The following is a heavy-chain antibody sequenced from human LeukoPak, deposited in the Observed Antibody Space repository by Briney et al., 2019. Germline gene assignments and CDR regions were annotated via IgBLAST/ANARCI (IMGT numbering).Heavy chain of an antibody. CDR1: GFTFYDYA. D-gene: IGHD1-1*01. CDR2: ISNNGGSS. V-gene: IGHV3-64D*09. J-gene: IGHJ4*02. Sequence: PGGSLRLSCAASGFTFYDYAMHWVRQAPGKGLEYVSGISNNGGSSFYADSVKGRFTISRDNSKNTLYLQMSSLRAEDTAVYYCVKITSVTGGDCWGQGTRLTVSS. CDR3: VKITSVTGGDC.